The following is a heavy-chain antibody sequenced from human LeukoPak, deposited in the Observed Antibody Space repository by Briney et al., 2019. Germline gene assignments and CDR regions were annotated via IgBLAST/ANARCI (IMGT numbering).Heavy chain of an antibody. J-gene: IGHJ6*03. CDR3: ARCPRYCSSTSCHGYYYYYMDV. Sequence: SVKVSCKASGGTFISYAISWVRQAPGQGLEWMGGIIPIFGTANYAQKFQGRVTITTDESTSTAYMELSSLRSEDTAVYYCARCPRYCSSTSCHGYYYYYMDVWGKGTTVTVSS. V-gene: IGHV1-69*05. D-gene: IGHD2-2*01. CDR2: IIPIFGTA. CDR1: GGTFISYA.